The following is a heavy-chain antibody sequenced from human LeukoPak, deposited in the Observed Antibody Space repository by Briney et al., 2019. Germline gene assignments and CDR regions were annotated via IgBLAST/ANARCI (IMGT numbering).Heavy chain of an antibody. CDR1: GFTFSSYA. D-gene: IGHD6-19*01. CDR3: ARDIAGSSGWNFDY. CDR2: ISYDGSNK. V-gene: IGHV3-30-3*01. Sequence: GRSLRLSCAASGFTFSSYAMHWVRQAPGKGLEWVAVISYDGSNKYYADSVKGRFTISRDNSKNTLYLQMNSLRAEDTAVYYCARDIAGSSGWNFDYWGQGTLVTVSS. J-gene: IGHJ4*02.